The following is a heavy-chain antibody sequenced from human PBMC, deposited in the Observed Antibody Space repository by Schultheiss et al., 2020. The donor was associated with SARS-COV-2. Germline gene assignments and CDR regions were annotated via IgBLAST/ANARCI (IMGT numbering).Heavy chain of an antibody. V-gene: IGHV4-59*08. CDR1: GGSISSYY. CDR2: INHSGST. D-gene: IGHD6-19*01. Sequence: SETLSLTCTVSGGSISSYYWSWIRQPPGKGLEWIGEINHSGSTNYNPSLKSRVTISVDTSKNQFSLKLSSVTAADTAVYYCARHGSSGWYQGDYWGQGTLVTVSS. CDR3: ARHGSSGWYQGDY. J-gene: IGHJ4*02.